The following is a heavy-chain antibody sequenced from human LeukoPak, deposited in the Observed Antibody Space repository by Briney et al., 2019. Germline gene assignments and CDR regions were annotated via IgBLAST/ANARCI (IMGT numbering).Heavy chain of an antibody. V-gene: IGHV4-59*08. CDR3: ATNRAGNYDRPFDI. Sequence: GSLRLSCVASGFSFRTYAMHWIRQTPGKGLEWIGDIHYTGTTKYNPSLKSRVTISIDTSKNQFSLELSSVTATDTAVYFCATNRAGNYDRPFDIWGQGTMVTVSS. D-gene: IGHD1-7*01. CDR1: GFSFRTYA. J-gene: IGHJ3*02. CDR2: IHYTGTT.